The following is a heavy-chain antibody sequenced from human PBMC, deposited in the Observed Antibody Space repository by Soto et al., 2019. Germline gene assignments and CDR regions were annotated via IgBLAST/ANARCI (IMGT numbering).Heavy chain of an antibody. CDR2: IYPGDSDT. CDR1: GYSFTSYW. Sequence: GESLKISCKGSGYSFTSYWIGWVRQMPGKGLEWMGIIYPGDSDTRYSPSFQGQVTISADKSISTAYLQWSSLKASDTAMYYCARPKDSSGYSYYFDYWGQGILVTVSS. J-gene: IGHJ4*02. D-gene: IGHD3-22*01. V-gene: IGHV5-51*01. CDR3: ARPKDSSGYSYYFDY.